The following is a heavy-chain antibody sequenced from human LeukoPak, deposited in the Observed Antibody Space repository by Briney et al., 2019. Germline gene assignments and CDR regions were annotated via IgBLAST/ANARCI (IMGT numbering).Heavy chain of an antibody. D-gene: IGHD5-12*01. CDR2: ISSSSSYI. V-gene: IGHV3-21*01. CDR3: ARGWPGIVATINY. CDR1: GFTFSSYS. Sequence: GGSLRLSCAASGFTFSSYSMNWVRQAPGKGLEWVSSISSSSSYIYYADSVKGRFTIFRDNAKNSLYLQMNSLRAEDTAVYYCARGWPGIVATINYWGQGTLVTVSS. J-gene: IGHJ4*02.